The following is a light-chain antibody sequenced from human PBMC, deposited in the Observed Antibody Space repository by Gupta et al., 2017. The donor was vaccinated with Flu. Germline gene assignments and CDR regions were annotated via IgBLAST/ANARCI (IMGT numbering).Light chain of an antibody. CDR2: KDS. CDR1: ALPKQY. V-gene: IGLV3-25*02. CDR3: QSADSSGTYEV. Sequence: SYELTQPPSVSVSPGQTARTTYSGDALPKQYSYWYQQKPGQAPVLVIYKDSERPSGIPERFSGSSSGTTVTLTISGVQAEDEADYYCQSADSSGTYEVFGGGTKLTVL. J-gene: IGLJ3*02.